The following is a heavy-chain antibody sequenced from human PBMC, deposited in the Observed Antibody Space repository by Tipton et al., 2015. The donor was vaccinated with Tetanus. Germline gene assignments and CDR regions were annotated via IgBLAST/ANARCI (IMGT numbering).Heavy chain of an antibody. Sequence: SLRLSCAASGFTFSTYGMHWVRQAPGKGLEWVSGISGSGATTYYEDSVKGRFTISRDNPKNMLYLQMNSLRAEDTAVYYCAKDRAAGGPGASWGQGTLVTVSS. CDR1: GFTFSTYG. V-gene: IGHV3-23*01. CDR2: ISGSGATT. J-gene: IGHJ5*02. CDR3: AKDRAAGGPGAS. D-gene: IGHD6-13*01.